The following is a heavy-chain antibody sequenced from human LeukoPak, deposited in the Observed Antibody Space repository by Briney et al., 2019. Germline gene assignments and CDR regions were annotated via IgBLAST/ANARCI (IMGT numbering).Heavy chain of an antibody. V-gene: IGHV3-7*01. CDR3: TIEVELLTY. D-gene: IGHD1-7*01. J-gene: IGHJ4*02. CDR1: GFTFSNSC. CDR2: IKQDGSEK. Sequence: GGSLRLSCAASGFTFSNSCMSWVRQAPGKRLEWVANIKQDGSEKHYVDSVKGRFTISRDNAKTSLYLQMNSLRVEDTAVYYCTIEVELLTYWGQGTLVTVSS.